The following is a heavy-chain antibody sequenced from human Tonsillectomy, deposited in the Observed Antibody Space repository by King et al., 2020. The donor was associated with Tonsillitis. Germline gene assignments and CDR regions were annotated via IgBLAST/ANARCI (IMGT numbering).Heavy chain of an antibody. CDR1: GFTVSSNY. Sequence: VQLVESGGGLVQPGGSLRLSCAASGFTVSSNYMTWVRQAPGKGLEWVSVIYSGGSTYYGDSVKGRFTISRDSSKNTVYLQMNSLRAEDTAVYYCASVRTDWYVDYWGQGTLVTVSS. D-gene: IGHD3-9*01. J-gene: IGHJ4*02. V-gene: IGHV3-66*01. CDR3: ASVRTDWYVDY. CDR2: IYSGGST.